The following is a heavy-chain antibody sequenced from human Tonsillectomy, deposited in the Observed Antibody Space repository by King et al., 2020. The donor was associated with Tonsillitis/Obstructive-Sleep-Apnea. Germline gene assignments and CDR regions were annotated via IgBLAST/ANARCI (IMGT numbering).Heavy chain of an antibody. CDR1: GGSISSSSYY. J-gene: IGHJ4*02. CDR2: IYDSGST. Sequence: QLQESGPGLVKPSETLSLTCTVSGGSISSSSYYWGWIRQPPGKGLEWIGSIYDSGSTYYNPSLKSRVTISVDTSKNQFSLKLSSVTAADTAVYYCARTDYYDSSGYYPFDYWGQGTLVTVSS. CDR3: ARTDYYDSSGYYPFDY. V-gene: IGHV4-39*01. D-gene: IGHD3-22*01.